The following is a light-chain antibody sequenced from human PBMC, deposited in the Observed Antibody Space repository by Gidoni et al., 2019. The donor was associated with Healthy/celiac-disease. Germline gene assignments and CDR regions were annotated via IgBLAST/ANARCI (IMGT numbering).Light chain of an antibody. CDR3: SSYTSSSTLV. Sequence: QSALTQPASVSGSPGQSITISCTGTSSDVCGYNYVSCYQQHPGKAPKLMIYEVSNRPSGVSNRFSGSKSGNTASLTISGLQAEDEADYYCSSYTSSSTLVFGGGTKLTVL. CDR1: SSDVCGYNY. J-gene: IGLJ2*01. CDR2: EVS. V-gene: IGLV2-14*01.